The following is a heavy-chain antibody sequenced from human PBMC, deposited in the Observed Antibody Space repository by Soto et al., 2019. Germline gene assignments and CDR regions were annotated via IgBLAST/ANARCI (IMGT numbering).Heavy chain of an antibody. Sequence: SETLSLTCTVSGGSISSSSYYWGWIRQPPGKGLEWIGSIYYSGSTYYNPSLKSRVTISVDTSKNQFSLKLSSVTAADTAVYYCARLPQLGTPDPYWYFDLWGRGTLVTVSS. CDR1: GGSISSSSYY. CDR2: IYYSGST. V-gene: IGHV4-39*01. D-gene: IGHD7-27*01. CDR3: ARLPQLGTPDPYWYFDL. J-gene: IGHJ2*01.